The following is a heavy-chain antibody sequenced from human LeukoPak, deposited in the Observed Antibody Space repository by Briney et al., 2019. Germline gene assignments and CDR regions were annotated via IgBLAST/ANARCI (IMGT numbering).Heavy chain of an antibody. CDR3: ARASTYCSSTSCYGDYYYYGMDV. V-gene: IGHV1-2*02. CDR1: GDTFTGYY. D-gene: IGHD2-2*01. Sequence: ASVKVSCKASGDTFTGYYMHWVRQAPGQGLEWMGWINPHSGGTNYAQKFQGRVTMTRDTSISTAYMELSRLRSDDTAVYYCARASTYCSSTSCYGDYYYYGMDVWGQGTTVTVSS. J-gene: IGHJ6*02. CDR2: INPHSGGT.